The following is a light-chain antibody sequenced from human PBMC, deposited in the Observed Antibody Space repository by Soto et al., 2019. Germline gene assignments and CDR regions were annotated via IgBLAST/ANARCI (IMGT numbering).Light chain of an antibody. J-gene: IGKJ5*01. CDR1: QSVSSTY. CDR3: QQRSNWPPIT. Sequence: EIVLTQSPGTLSLSPGERATLSCRSSQSVSSTYLIWYQQKPGQATRLLLYGASSRATGVPDRFSGGGSGTDFTLTISRLEPEDFAVYYCQQRSNWPPITFGQGTRLEI. CDR2: GAS. V-gene: IGKV3D-20*02.